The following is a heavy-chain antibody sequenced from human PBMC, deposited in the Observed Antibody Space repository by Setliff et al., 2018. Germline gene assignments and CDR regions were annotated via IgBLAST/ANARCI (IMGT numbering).Heavy chain of an antibody. CDR2: IIPLLETT. CDR1: GGAFSNYG. V-gene: IGHV1-69*11. D-gene: IGHD3-3*01. Sequence: RASVKVSCKVSGGAFSNYGLSWVRQAPGQGLLWMGRIIPLLETTNYAQNFQGRVSITADESTRTAYMELSSLTFEDTAVYYCARWNGSGYFYYWGQGTWVTSPQ. CDR3: ARWNGSGYFYY. J-gene: IGHJ4*02.